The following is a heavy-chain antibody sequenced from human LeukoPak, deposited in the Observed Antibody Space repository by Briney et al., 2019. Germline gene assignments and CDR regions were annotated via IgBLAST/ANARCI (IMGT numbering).Heavy chain of an antibody. Sequence: ASETLSLTCAVYGGSFSGYYWSWIRQPPGKGLEWIGEINHSGSTNYNPSLKSRVTISVDTSKSQFSLKLSSVTAADTAVYYCARGLVRITMVRGVKRWFDPWGQGTLVTVSS. CDR2: INHSGST. CDR3: ARGLVRITMVRGVKRWFDP. V-gene: IGHV4-34*01. J-gene: IGHJ5*02. D-gene: IGHD3-10*01. CDR1: GGSFSGYY.